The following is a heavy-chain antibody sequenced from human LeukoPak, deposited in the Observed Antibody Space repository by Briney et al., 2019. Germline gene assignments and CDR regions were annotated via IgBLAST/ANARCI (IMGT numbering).Heavy chain of an antibody. CDR2: IYYSGST. CDR3: ARLFYGDYLKFDY. Sequence: KTSETLSLTCTVSGGSISSGGYYWSWIRQHPGKGLEWIGYIYYSGSTYYNPSLKSRVTISVDTSKNQFSLKLSSVTAADTAVYYCARLFYGDYLKFDYWGQGTLVTVSS. D-gene: IGHD4-17*01. CDR1: GGSISSGGYY. J-gene: IGHJ4*02. V-gene: IGHV4-31*03.